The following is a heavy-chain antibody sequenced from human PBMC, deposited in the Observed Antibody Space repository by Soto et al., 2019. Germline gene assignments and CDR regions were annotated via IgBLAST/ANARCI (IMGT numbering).Heavy chain of an antibody. V-gene: IGHV3-30*18. D-gene: IGHD2-2*02. CDR3: AKGGCSSTSCYTVY. CDR2: ISYDGSNK. J-gene: IGHJ4*02. Sequence: PGGSLRLSCAASGFTFSSYGMHWVRQAPGKGLEWVAVISYDGSNKYYADSVKGRFTISRDNSKNTLYLQMNSLRAEDTAVYYCAKGGCSSTSCYTVYWGQGTLVTV. CDR1: GFTFSSYG.